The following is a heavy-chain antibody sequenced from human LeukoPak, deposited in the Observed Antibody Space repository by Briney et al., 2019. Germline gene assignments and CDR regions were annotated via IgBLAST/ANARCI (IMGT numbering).Heavy chain of an antibody. CDR2: INPNSGGT. Sequence: AASVKVSCKASGYTFTSYGISWVRQAPGQGLEWMGWINPNSGGTNYAQKFQGRVTMTGDPSINTAYMSLSRLGSDDSAVYYCARTGAYYSRMYFFDYWGQGTLVTVSS. CDR1: GYTFTSYG. CDR3: ARTGAYYSRMYFFDY. J-gene: IGHJ4*02. D-gene: IGHD2-21*01. V-gene: IGHV1-2*02.